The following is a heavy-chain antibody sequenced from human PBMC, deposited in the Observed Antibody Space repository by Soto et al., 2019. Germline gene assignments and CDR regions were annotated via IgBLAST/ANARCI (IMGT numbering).Heavy chain of an antibody. CDR2: ISGSGGST. D-gene: IGHD4-17*01. CDR1: GFTFSSYA. Sequence: GGSLRLSCAASGFTFSSYAMSWVRQAPGKGLEWVSAISGSGGSTYYADSVKGRFTISRDNSKNTLYLQMNSLRAEDTAVYYCAKDLTIYSNGDYVFDYWGQGTLVTVSS. CDR3: AKDLTIYSNGDYVFDY. J-gene: IGHJ4*02. V-gene: IGHV3-23*01.